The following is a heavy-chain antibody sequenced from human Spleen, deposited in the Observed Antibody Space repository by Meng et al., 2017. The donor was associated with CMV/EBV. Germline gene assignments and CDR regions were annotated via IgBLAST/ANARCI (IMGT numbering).Heavy chain of an antibody. V-gene: IGHV3-23*01. CDR1: TLSNYA. D-gene: IGHD3-3*01. J-gene: IGHJ4*02. CDR2: ISRSGAST. CDR3: AQEHNDFWLGVYFDKFY. Sequence: TLSNYAMSWVRQAPGKGLEWVSSISRSGASTYYAASVAGRFTISRDNSKNMLFLQMNSLRAEDTAIYYCAQEHNDFWLGVYFDKFYWGQGTLVTVSS.